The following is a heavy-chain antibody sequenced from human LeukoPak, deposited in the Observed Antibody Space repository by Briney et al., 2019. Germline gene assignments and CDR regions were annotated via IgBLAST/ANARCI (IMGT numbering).Heavy chain of an antibody. V-gene: IGHV3-53*01. Sequence: GGSLRLSCAASGFTVSSNYMSWVRQAPGRGLEWVSVIYSGGSTYYADSVKGRFTISRDNSKNTLYLQMNSLRAEDTAVYYCARATYYYFDYWGQGTLVTVSS. D-gene: IGHD3-10*01. CDR3: ARATYYYFDY. CDR2: IYSGGST. J-gene: IGHJ4*02. CDR1: GFTVSSNY.